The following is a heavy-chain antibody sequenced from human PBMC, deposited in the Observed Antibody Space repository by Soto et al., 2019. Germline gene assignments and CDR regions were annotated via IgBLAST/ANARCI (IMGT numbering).Heavy chain of an antibody. J-gene: IGHJ4*02. Sequence: SETLSLTCAVSGGSISSYYWSWIRQPPGKGLEWIGYIYYSGSTNYNPSLKSRVTISVDTSKNQFSLKLISVTAADTAVFFFARARYTSGWWAPPFDYWGEGTLVTVSS. V-gene: IGHV4-59*01. CDR3: ARARYTSGWWAPPFDY. D-gene: IGHD6-19*01. CDR1: GGSISSYY. CDR2: IYYSGST.